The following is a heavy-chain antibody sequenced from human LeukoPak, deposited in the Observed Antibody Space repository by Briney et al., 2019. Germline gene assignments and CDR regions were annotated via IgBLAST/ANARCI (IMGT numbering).Heavy chain of an antibody. CDR2: IYYSGST. V-gene: IGHV4-59*01. D-gene: IGHD6-25*01. CDR3: ARDPSGLNWFDP. J-gene: IGHJ5*02. Sequence: PSETLSLTCTVSGGSISSYSWSWIRQPPGKGLEWIGYIYYSGSTNYNPSLKSRVTMSVDTSKNQFSLKLTSVTAADTAVYYCARDPSGLNWFDPWGQGTLVTVSS. CDR1: GGSISSYS.